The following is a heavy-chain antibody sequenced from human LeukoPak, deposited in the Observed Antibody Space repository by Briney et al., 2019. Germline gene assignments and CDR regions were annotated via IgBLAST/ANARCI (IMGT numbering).Heavy chain of an antibody. CDR1: GFRLDDYG. Sequence: GRSLRLSCVGSGFRLDDYGMHWVRQAPGKGLEWVAGISWNGVTIESGDSVKGRFTISRDNARNSLFLQMHSLTVEDTALYYCAKSAPDTTMLHGFDKWGQGTLVAVSS. J-gene: IGHJ4*02. CDR2: ISWNGVTI. V-gene: IGHV3-9*01. D-gene: IGHD3-10*01. CDR3: AKSAPDTTMLHGFDK.